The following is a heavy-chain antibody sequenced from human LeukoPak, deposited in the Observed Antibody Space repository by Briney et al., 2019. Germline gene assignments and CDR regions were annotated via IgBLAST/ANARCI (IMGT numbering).Heavy chain of an antibody. D-gene: IGHD3-9*01. Sequence: SETLSLTCAVYGGSFSGYYWSWIRQPPGKGLEWIGEINHSGSTNYNPSLKGRVTISVDTSKNQFSLKLSSVTAADTAVYYCARRPYYDILTGYAYYFDYWGQGTLVTVSS. J-gene: IGHJ4*02. CDR1: GGSFSGYY. V-gene: IGHV4-34*01. CDR2: INHSGST. CDR3: ARRPYYDILTGYAYYFDY.